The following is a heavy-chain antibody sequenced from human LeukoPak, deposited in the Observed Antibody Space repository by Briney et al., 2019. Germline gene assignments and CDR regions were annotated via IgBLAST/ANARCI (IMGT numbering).Heavy chain of an antibody. CDR1: GFSFFSYG. D-gene: IGHD3-10*01. J-gene: IGHJ4*02. V-gene: IGHV3-30*02. Sequence: GGSLRLSCAASGFSFFSYGMHWVRQAPGKGLERVSFMRFDGSIDYYGDSVKGRFTISRDNSKSTLSLQMNNLRAEDTAVYYCAKDHYGTGTYFDFWGQGTLVTVSS. CDR2: MRFDGSID. CDR3: AKDHYGTGTYFDF.